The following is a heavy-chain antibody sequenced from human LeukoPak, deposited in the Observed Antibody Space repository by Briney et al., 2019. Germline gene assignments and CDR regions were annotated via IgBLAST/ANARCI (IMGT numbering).Heavy chain of an antibody. D-gene: IGHD6-6*01. CDR1: GFTFSSYW. J-gene: IGHJ3*02. CDR2: ISTDGSST. V-gene: IGHV3-74*01. Sequence: PGVSLRLSCAASGFTFSSYWMHWVRQAPGKGLVWVSRISTDGSSTNSADSAKGRLTISRDNAENTLYLQMNSLRAEDTAVYYCVREYSSSSGRAFDIWGQGTMVTVSP. CDR3: VREYSSSSGRAFDI.